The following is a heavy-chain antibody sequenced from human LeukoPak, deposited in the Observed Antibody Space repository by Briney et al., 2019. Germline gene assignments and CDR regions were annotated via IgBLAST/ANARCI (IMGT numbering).Heavy chain of an antibody. CDR2: MNRNSGGT. D-gene: IGHD3-22*01. Sequence: ASVKVSCKASGYTCTGYYIHWVRHAPGQGLEWSVWMNRNSGGTNYAQKFPGRLTMTRDTSINTAYMEFSRLRSDATAVYYCAINPDSRGGGSGWYFDLWGRGTLVTVSS. V-gene: IGHV1-2*02. CDR3: AINPDSRGGGSGWYFDL. CDR1: GYTCTGYY. J-gene: IGHJ2*01.